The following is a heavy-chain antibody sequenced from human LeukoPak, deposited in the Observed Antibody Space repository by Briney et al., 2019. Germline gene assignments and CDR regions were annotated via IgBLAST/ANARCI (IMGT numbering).Heavy chain of an antibody. D-gene: IGHD6-19*01. CDR1: GYTFTSYG. V-gene: IGHV1-18*01. J-gene: IGHJ3*02. CDR3: ARVGGIAVAGTSRRAFDI. CDR2: INSNNGNT. Sequence: ASVKVSCKASGYTFTSYGISWVRQAPGQGLEWMEWINSNNGNTNYAQKLQGRVTMTTDTSTSTAYMELRSLRSDDTAVYYCARVGGIAVAGTSRRAFDIWGQGTMVTVSS.